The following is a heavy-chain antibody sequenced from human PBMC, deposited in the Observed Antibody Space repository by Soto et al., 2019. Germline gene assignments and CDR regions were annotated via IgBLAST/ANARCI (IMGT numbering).Heavy chain of an antibody. J-gene: IGHJ4*02. CDR2: ISYDGSNK. V-gene: IGHV3-30*03. CDR1: GFTFSSYG. D-gene: IGHD3-16*02. CDR3: GLSDDY. Sequence: QVQLVESGGGVVQPGRSLRLSCAASGFTFSSYGMHWVRQAPGKGLEWVAVISYDGSNKYYADSVKGRFTTSRDNSKNTLYLQMNSLRAEDTAVYYCGLSDDYWGQGTLVTVSS.